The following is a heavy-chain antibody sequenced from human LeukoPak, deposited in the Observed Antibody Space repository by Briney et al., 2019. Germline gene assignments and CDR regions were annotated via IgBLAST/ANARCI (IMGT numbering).Heavy chain of an antibody. V-gene: IGHV1-2*02. Sequence: ASVKVSCKASGYTFTGYYMHWVRQAPGQGLEWMGWINPNSGGTNYAQKFQGRVTMTTDTSMSTAYMELSRLTSDDTAVYYCARETGIGRNVRRYFDYWGQGTLVTVSS. J-gene: IGHJ4*02. CDR3: ARETGIGRNVRRYFDY. CDR2: INPNSGGT. CDR1: GYTFTGYY.